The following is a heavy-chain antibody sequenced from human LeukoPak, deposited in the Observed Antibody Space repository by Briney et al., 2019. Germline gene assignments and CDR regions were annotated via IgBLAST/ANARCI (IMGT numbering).Heavy chain of an antibody. Sequence: GGSLRLSCAVSGITLSNYGMSWVRQAPGKGLEWVAGISGSGGGTVYADSVKGRFTISRDNPKNTLYLQMNSLRAEDTAVYFCAKRGVVIRVILVGFQKEAYYFDSWGQGALVTVSS. J-gene: IGHJ4*02. CDR2: ISGSGGGT. V-gene: IGHV3-23*01. CDR1: GITLSNYG. D-gene: IGHD3-22*01. CDR3: AKRGVVIRVILVGFQKEAYYFDS.